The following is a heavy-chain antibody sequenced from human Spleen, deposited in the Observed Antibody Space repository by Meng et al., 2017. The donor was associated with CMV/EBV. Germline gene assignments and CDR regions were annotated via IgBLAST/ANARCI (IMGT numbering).Heavy chain of an antibody. CDR1: GSTFSSYS. CDR3: AKPRKGIAARQFPFDY. Sequence: GGSLRLSCAASGSTFSSYSMNWVRQAPGKGLEWVSALSGSGGSTYYADSVKGRFTISRDNSKNTLYLQMNSLRAEDTAVYYCAKPRKGIAARQFPFDYWGQGTLVTVSS. V-gene: IGHV3-23*01. CDR2: LSGSGGST. D-gene: IGHD6-6*01. J-gene: IGHJ4*02.